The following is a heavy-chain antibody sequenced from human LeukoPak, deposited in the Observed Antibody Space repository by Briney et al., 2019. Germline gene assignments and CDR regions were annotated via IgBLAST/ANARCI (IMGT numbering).Heavy chain of an antibody. D-gene: IGHD3-3*01. V-gene: IGHV1-8*01. J-gene: IGHJ5*02. CDR1: GYTFTSYD. CDR3: TRGHWSGYNYNWFDP. CDR2: MNPNSGNT. Sequence: GASVKVSCKASGYTFTSYDINWVRQITGQGLEWMGWMNPNSGNTGYAQKFQGRVTMTRTTSMSTAYMELNSLRSEDTAMYYCTRGHWSGYNYNWFDPWAREPWSPSPQ.